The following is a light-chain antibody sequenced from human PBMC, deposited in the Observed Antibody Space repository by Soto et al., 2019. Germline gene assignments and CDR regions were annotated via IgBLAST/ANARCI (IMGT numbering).Light chain of an antibody. J-gene: IGKJ4*02. V-gene: IGKV3-15*01. CDR1: QSVSSS. CDR3: QRFNNWPQFT. CDR2: GAS. Sequence: IVITQSPATLSVSKVARATLSDRASQSVSSSLAWYQQKPGQAPRLLIYGASTRATGIPARFSGSGSVTEFTITTSSLHSEDFALYCCQRFNNWPQFTFGGGTKVDIK.